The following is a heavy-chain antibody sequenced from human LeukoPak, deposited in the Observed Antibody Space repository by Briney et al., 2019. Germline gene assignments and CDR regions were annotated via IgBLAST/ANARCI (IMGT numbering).Heavy chain of an antibody. CDR1: GGSISSYY. CDR3: ARDGWSGSYLDY. CDR2: IYHRGST. V-gene: IGHV4-59*01. D-gene: IGHD1-26*01. J-gene: IGHJ4*02. Sequence: SETLSLTCTVSGGSISSYYWSWIRQPPGKGLEWIGYIYHRGSTNYNPSLKSRVTISVDTSKNQFSLKLSSVSAADTAVYYCARDGWSGSYLDYWGQGTLVTVSS.